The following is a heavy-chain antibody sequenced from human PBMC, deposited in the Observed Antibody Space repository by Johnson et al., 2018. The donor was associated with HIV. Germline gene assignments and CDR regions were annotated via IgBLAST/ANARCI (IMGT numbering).Heavy chain of an antibody. V-gene: IGHV3-30*03. Sequence: QMLLVESGGGVVQPGRSLRLSCAAYGFTFSSMHWDRQAPGKGLEWVAVISHDGSHKYYADSVKGRFSLSRDNSKNTLYLQMNSLRAEDTAVYYCARVREWEGGEVGDAFDIWGQGTMVTVSS. CDR3: ARVREWEGGEVGDAFDI. CDR2: ISHDGSHK. J-gene: IGHJ3*02. CDR1: GFTFSS. D-gene: IGHD1-26*01.